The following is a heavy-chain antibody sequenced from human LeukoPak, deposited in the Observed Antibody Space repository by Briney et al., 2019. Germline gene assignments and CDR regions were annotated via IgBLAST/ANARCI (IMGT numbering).Heavy chain of an antibody. CDR1: EFPFGSYS. V-gene: IGHV3-53*01. CDR3: ARGPWAAAGTEASRGFDY. J-gene: IGHJ4*02. Sequence: GGSLRLSCAASEFPFGSYSMNWVRQAPGKGLEWVSVIYSGGSTYYADSVKGRFTISRDNSKNTLYLQMNRMRAEDTAVYYCARGPWAAAGTEASRGFDYWGQGTLVTVSS. CDR2: IYSGGST. D-gene: IGHD6-13*01.